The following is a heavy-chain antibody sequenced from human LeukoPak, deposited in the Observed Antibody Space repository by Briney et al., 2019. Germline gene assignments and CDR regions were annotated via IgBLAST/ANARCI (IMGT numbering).Heavy chain of an antibody. Sequence: SETLSLTCTGSGGSISSYYWSWIRQPPGKGLEWIGYIYYSGSTNYNPSLKSRVTISVDTSKNQFSLKLSSVTAADTAVYYCARGAIFGVVTNAFDIWGQGTMVTVSS. V-gene: IGHV4-59*01. CDR3: ARGAIFGVVTNAFDI. CDR1: GGSISSYY. CDR2: IYYSGST. D-gene: IGHD3-3*01. J-gene: IGHJ3*02.